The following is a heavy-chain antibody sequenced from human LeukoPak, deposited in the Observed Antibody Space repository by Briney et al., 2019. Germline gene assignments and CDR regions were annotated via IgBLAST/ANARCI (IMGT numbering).Heavy chain of an antibody. Sequence: GGSLRLSCAASGFTFSSYVMSWVRQAPGKGLEWVSALSSSGGSTYYADSVRGRFTISRDNSKDTLYPQMNSLRAEDTAVYYCAKDLYGGDSYFDYWGQGSLVTVSS. V-gene: IGHV3-23*01. CDR3: AKDLYGGDSYFDY. D-gene: IGHD4-23*01. J-gene: IGHJ4*02. CDR1: GFTFSSYV. CDR2: LSSSGGST.